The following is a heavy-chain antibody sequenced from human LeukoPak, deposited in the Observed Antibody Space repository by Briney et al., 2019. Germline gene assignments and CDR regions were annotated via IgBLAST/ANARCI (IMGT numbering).Heavy chain of an antibody. Sequence: GGSLRLSCAASGFTFSNYGMHWVRQAPGKGLEGVGVIRYDGNNKYYADSVKGRFTISRDNSKNTLYLQMNSLRAEDTAAYYCAKGLYSSGWYYFDSWGQGTLVTASS. J-gene: IGHJ4*02. CDR1: GFTFSNYG. CDR3: AKGLYSSGWYYFDS. D-gene: IGHD6-19*01. V-gene: IGHV3-30*02. CDR2: IRYDGNNK.